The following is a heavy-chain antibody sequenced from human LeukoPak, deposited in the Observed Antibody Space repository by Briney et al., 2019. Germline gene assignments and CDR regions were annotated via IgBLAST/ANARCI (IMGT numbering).Heavy chain of an antibody. V-gene: IGHV1-69*05. CDR1: GGTFSSYA. D-gene: IGHD2-2*01. J-gene: IGHJ3*02. CDR2: IIPIFGTA. Sequence: EASVKVSCKASGGTFSSYAISWVRQAPGQGLEWMGGIIPIFGTANYAQKFQGRVTITTDESTSTAYMELSSLRSEDTAVYYCAMALSQVVHDVGAFDIWGQGTMVTVSS. CDR3: AMALSQVVHDVGAFDI.